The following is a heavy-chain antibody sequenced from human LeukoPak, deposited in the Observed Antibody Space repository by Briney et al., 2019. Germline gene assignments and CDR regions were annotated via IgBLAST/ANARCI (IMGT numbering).Heavy chain of an antibody. J-gene: IGHJ4*02. CDR2: IWYDGSNK. Sequence: PGGSLRLSCAASVFTISSYGMHWVRQAPGKGLEWVAVIWYDGSNKYYADSVKGRFTISRDNSKNTLYLQMNSLRAEDTAVYYCARDGLRAAGTHFDYWGQVTLVTVSS. V-gene: IGHV3-33*01. CDR1: VFTISSYG. CDR3: ARDGLRAAGTHFDY. D-gene: IGHD6-13*01.